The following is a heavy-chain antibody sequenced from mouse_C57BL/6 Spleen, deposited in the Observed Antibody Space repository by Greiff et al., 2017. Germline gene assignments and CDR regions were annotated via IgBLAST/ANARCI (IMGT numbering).Heavy chain of an antibody. D-gene: IGHD1-1*01. Sequence: VQLQQSVAELVRPGASVKLSCTASGFNIKNTYMHWVKQRPEQGLEWIGRIDPANGNTKYAPKFQGKATITADTSSNTAYLQLSSLTSEDTAIYYCAPYYYGSSYGWYVDVWGTGTTVTVSS. CDR2: IDPANGNT. CDR1: GFNIKNTY. J-gene: IGHJ1*03. V-gene: IGHV14-3*01. CDR3: APYYYGSSYGWYVDV.